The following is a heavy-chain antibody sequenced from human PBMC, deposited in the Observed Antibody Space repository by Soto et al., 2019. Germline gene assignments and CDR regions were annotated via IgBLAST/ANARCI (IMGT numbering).Heavy chain of an antibody. CDR1: GFTFRIYA. J-gene: IGHJ4*02. CDR2: INGSGGTT. V-gene: IGHV3-23*01. D-gene: IGHD2-15*01. CDR3: VKQAHGLDGVAFDY. Sequence: PGGSLRLSCAASGFTFRIYAMSWVRQAPGKWLECVSTINGSGGTTYYAVSVKGRFTISRDNTKNTLFLQMGSLRPEDTAIYYCVKQAHGLDGVAFDYWGQGTQVTVSS.